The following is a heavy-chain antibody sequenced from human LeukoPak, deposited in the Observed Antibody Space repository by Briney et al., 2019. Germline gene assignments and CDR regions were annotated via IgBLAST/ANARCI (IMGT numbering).Heavy chain of an antibody. D-gene: IGHD1-26*01. CDR1: GGSVSSTSSY. CDR3: ARTLGATNSIRFDP. J-gene: IGHJ5*02. Sequence: SETLSLTCTVSGGSVSSTSSYWGWFRQPPGKGLEWIGSIYYSGSTYYNPSLKSRVTISVDTSKNQFSLKLSSETAADTAVHYCARTLGATNSIRFDPWGQGTLVTVSS. CDR2: IYYSGST. V-gene: IGHV4-39*07.